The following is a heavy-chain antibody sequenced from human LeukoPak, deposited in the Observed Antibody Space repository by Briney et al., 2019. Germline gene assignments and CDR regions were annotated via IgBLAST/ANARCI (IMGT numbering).Heavy chain of an antibody. V-gene: IGHV4-39*01. D-gene: IGHD3-22*01. J-gene: IGHJ4*02. CDR3: ARRDNSDSSGYFDH. CDR1: GDSISSSSYY. Sequence: SETLSLTCTVSGDSISSSSYYWGWIRQPPGKGLEWIGTIYYTRNTYYNSSLKSRVTISIDTSKNQFSPKLSSVTAADTAIYYCARRDNSDSSGYFDHWGQGTLVTVSS. CDR2: IYYTRNT.